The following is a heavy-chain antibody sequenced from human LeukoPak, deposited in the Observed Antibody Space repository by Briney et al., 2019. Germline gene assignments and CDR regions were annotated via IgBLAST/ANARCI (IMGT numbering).Heavy chain of an antibody. CDR2: IIPIFGTA. CDR1: GGTFSSYA. D-gene: IGHD3-22*01. V-gene: IGHV1-69*13. CDR3: AGGPYYYDSSGYNVFDY. J-gene: IGHJ4*02. Sequence: SVKVSCKASGGTFSSYAISWVRQAPGQGLEWMGGIIPIFGTANYAQKFQGRVTITADEFTSTAYMELSSLRSEDTAVYYCAGGPYYYDSSGYNVFDYWGQGTLVTVSS.